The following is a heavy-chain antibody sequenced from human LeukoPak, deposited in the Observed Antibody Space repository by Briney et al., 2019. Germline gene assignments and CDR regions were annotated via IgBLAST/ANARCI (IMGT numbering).Heavy chain of an antibody. J-gene: IGHJ3*02. CDR2: ISYDGSNK. V-gene: IGHV3-30-3*01. D-gene: IGHD2-21*01. Sequence: GGSLRLSCAASGFTFSSYAMHWVRQAPGKGLEWVAVISYDGSNKYYADSVKGRFTISRDNSKNTLYLQMNSLRAEDTAVYYCVRPRGYSPKLGAFDIWGQGTMVTVSS. CDR3: VRPRGYSPKLGAFDI. CDR1: GFTFSSYA.